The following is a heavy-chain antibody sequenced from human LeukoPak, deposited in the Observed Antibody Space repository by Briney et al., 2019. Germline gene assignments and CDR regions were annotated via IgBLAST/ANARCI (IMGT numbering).Heavy chain of an antibody. CDR2: ISWNSGSI. D-gene: IGHD4-17*01. CDR1: GFTFDDYA. Sequence: GGSLRLSCAASGFTFDDYAMHWVRHAPGKGLEWVSGISWNSGSIGYADSVKGRFTISRDNAKNSLYLQMNSLRAEDTALYYFAKAVEYGTYTPSFDYWGQGTLAPVPP. V-gene: IGHV3-9*01. J-gene: IGHJ4*02. CDR3: AKAVEYGTYTPSFDY.